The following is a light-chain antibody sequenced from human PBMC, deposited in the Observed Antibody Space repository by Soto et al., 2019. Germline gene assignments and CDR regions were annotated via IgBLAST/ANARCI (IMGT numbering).Light chain of an antibody. CDR2: GAS. V-gene: IGKV3-20*01. Sequence: TQSPGTLSCSPGERATFSCRASQSVSSNYLAWYQQKPGQAPRLLIYGASSRDTGIPDRFSGSGSGTDFTLTIDRLESEDFAVYFCQQYGDLPWTFGQGTKVDIK. J-gene: IGKJ1*01. CDR1: QSVSSNY. CDR3: QQYGDLPWT.